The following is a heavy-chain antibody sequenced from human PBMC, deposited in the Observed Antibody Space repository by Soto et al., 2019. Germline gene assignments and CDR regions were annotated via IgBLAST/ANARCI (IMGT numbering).Heavy chain of an antibody. J-gene: IGHJ6*02. V-gene: IGHV3-7*05. CDR1: GFTFSSYW. Sequence: GGSLRLSCAASGFTFSSYWMSWVRQAPGKGLEWVANIKQDGSEKYYVDSVKGRFTISRDNAKNSLYLQMNSLRAEDTAVYYCARLTGDYDYYGMDVWGQGTTVTVSS. CDR3: ARLTGDYDYYGMDV. CDR2: IKQDGSEK. D-gene: IGHD7-27*01.